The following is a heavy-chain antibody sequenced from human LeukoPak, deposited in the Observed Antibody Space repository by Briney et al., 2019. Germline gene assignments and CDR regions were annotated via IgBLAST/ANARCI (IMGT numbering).Heavy chain of an antibody. CDR3: ARSDGYGLVGI. Sequence: SETLSLTCTVSGYSINSGYYWGWIRQPPGKGLEWIGSIYHSGSTYYNPSLKSRVTISVDTSKDQFSLKLSSVTAADTAVYYCARSDGYGLVGIWGQGTMVTVSS. CDR1: GYSINSGYY. V-gene: IGHV4-38-2*02. CDR2: IYHSGST. J-gene: IGHJ3*02. D-gene: IGHD3-10*01.